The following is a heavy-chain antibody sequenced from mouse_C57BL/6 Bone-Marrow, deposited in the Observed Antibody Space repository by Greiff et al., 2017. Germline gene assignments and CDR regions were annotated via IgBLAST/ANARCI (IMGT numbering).Heavy chain of an antibody. D-gene: IGHD2-4*01. J-gene: IGHJ1*03. Sequence: QVQLKQPGAELVKPGASVKLSCKASGYTFTSYWMHWVKQRPGQGLEWIGMIHPNSGSTNYNEKFKSKATLTVDKSSSTAYMQLSSLTSEDSAVYDCARSGDYDLYWYFDVWGTGTTVTVSS. CDR2: IHPNSGST. CDR3: ARSGDYDLYWYFDV. V-gene: IGHV1-64*01. CDR1: GYTFTSYW.